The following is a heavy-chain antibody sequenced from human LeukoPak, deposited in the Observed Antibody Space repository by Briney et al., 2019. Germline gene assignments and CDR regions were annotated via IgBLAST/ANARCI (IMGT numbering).Heavy chain of an antibody. CDR3: ARGLSWLQSSYYFDY. CDR2: INHSGST. CDR1: GGSFSGYY. D-gene: IGHD5-24*01. J-gene: IGHJ4*02. Sequence: SETLSLTCAVYGGSFSGYYWSWIRQPPVKGLEWIGEINHSGSTNYNPSLKSRVTISVDTSKNQFSLKLSSVTAADTAVYYCARGLSWLQSSYYFDYWGQGTLVTVSS. V-gene: IGHV4-34*01.